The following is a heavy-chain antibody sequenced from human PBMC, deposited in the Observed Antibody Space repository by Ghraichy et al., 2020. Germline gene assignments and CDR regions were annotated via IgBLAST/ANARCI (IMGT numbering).Heavy chain of an antibody. CDR2: IYTSGST. D-gene: IGHD3-3*01. CDR3: ARDPKAYDFWSGYPNWFDP. CDR1: GGSISSYY. Sequence: SETLSLTCTVSGGSISSYYWSWIRQPAGKGLEWIGRIYTSGSTNYNPSLKSRVTMSVDTSKNQFSLKLSSVTAADTAVYYCARDPKAYDFWSGYPNWFDPWGQGTLVTVSS. J-gene: IGHJ5*02. V-gene: IGHV4-4*07.